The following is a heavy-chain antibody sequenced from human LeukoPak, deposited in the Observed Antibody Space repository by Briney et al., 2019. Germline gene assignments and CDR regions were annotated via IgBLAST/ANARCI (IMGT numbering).Heavy chain of an antibody. Sequence: SETLSLTCTVSGYSISSDYYWGWIRQPPGKGLEWIGSVSLDGNTHNNPSLKSRVTISVDTSTNAFSLNLSSVTAADTAVYYCARDSGINKGYSSSPPDYWGQGTLVTVSS. CDR2: VSLDGNT. V-gene: IGHV4-38-2*02. CDR1: GYSISSDYY. D-gene: IGHD6-13*01. J-gene: IGHJ4*02. CDR3: ARDSGINKGYSSSPPDY.